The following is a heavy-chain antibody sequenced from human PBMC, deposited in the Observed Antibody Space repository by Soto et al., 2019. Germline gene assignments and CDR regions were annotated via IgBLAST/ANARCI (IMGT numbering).Heavy chain of an antibody. CDR1: GFAFSSYS. V-gene: IGHV3-30-3*01. CDR2: ISYDGSNK. J-gene: IGHJ6*02. Sequence: GGSMILSCAASGFAFSSYSMHWVRQAPGKGLEWVAVISYDGSNKYYADSVKGRFTISRDNSKNTLYLQMNSLRAEDTAVYYCARGFLEWLLSHYYYYYYGMDVWGQGTTVTVSS. CDR3: ARGFLEWLLSHYYYYYYGMDV. D-gene: IGHD3-3*01.